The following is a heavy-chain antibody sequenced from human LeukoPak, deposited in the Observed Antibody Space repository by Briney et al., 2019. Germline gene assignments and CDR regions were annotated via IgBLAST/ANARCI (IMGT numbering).Heavy chain of an antibody. V-gene: IGHV3-23*01. D-gene: IGHD3-9*01. CDR3: AKYHNYDIGDTGHFDY. CDR1: GFTFSSYA. CDR2: ISGSGGST. J-gene: IGHJ4*02. Sequence: GGSLRLSCAASGFTFSSYAMSWVRQAPGKGLEWVSAISGSGGSTHYVDSVKGRFTISRDNSKNTLYLQMNSLRAEDTAVYYCAKYHNYDIGDTGHFDYWGQGTLVTVSS.